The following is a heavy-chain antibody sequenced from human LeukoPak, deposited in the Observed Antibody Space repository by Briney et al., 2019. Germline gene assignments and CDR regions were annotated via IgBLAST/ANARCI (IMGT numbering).Heavy chain of an antibody. CDR1: GGIFSSYA. CDR2: IISIFGTS. D-gene: IGHD5-12*01. J-gene: IGHJ4*02. CDR3: ARIGLRGRYSGYDHRRLGYYFDY. V-gene: IGHV1-69*13. Sequence: VKVSCQSSGGIFSSYAFSWVRQAPGQGLAWMGVIISIFGTSNYAQKFHGRVTLTAEKSPRTAYMELSSLRSEDTAVYYWARIGLRGRYSGYDHRRLGYYFDYWGQGTLVTVSS.